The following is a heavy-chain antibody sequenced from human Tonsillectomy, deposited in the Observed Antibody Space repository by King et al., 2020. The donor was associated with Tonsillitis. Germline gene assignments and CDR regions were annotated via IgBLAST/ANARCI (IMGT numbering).Heavy chain of an antibody. CDR3: AKGVDTAMGGFDY. V-gene: IGHV3-23*04. D-gene: IGHD5-18*01. CDR2: ISGSGGST. J-gene: IGHJ4*02. CDR1: GFTFSRYA. Sequence: VQLVESGGGLVQPGGSLRLSCAASGFTFSRYAMSWVRQAPGKVLAWVSAISGSGGSTYYADSVKGRFSITRDNSKNTQYLQMNSLRVEDTAVYYCAKGVDTAMGGFDYWGQGTLVTVSS.